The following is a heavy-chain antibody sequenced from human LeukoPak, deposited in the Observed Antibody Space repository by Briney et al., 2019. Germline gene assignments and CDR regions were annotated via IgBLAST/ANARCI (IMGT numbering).Heavy chain of an antibody. J-gene: IGHJ3*02. Sequence: VASVKVSCKASGGTFSSSAISWVRQAPGQGLEWMGGITPIFGIANYAQKFQGRVTITADKSTSTAYMELSSLRSEDTAVYHCAYSGSNNDAFDIWGQGTMVTVSS. CDR3: AYSGSNNDAFDI. D-gene: IGHD1-26*01. CDR1: GGTFSSSA. V-gene: IGHV1-69*10. CDR2: ITPIFGIA.